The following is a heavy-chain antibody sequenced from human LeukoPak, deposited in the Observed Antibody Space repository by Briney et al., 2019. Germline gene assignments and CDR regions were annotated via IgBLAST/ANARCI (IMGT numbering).Heavy chain of an antibody. CDR1: GFTFSSYG. Sequence: GGSLRLSCAASGFTFSSYGMHWVRQAPGKGLEWVAFIRYDGSNKYYADSVKGRFTISGDNSKNSLYLQMNSLRAEDTAVYYGPLELGEGFDYWGQGTLVTVSS. CDR3: PLELGEGFDY. J-gene: IGHJ4*02. V-gene: IGHV3-30*02. CDR2: IRYDGSNK. D-gene: IGHD1-7*01.